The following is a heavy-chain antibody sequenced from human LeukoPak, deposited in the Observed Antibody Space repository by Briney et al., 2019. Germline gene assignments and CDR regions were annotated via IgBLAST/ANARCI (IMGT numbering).Heavy chain of an antibody. Sequence: SGGSLRLSCAASGFTFSSYGMHWVREAPGKGLEWVAVISYDGSNKYYADSVKGRFTISRDNSKNTLYLQMNSLRAEDTAVYYSAKDEEGNLLYPKPDYWGQGTLVTVSS. J-gene: IGHJ4*02. CDR2: ISYDGSNK. CDR1: GFTFSSYG. CDR3: AKDEEGNLLYPKPDY. D-gene: IGHD1-7*01. V-gene: IGHV3-30*18.